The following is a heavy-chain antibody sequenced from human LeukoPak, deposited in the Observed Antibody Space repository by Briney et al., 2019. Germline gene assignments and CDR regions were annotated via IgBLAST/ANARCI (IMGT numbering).Heavy chain of an antibody. D-gene: IGHD3-10*01. V-gene: IGHV4-38-2*02. CDR3: AGVRLTDYVSGSSHFGF. CDR2: IYHSGST. Sequence: SETLSLTCTVSGYSISSGYYWGWIRQPPGKGLEWIGSIYHSGSTYYNPSLKSRVTISVDTSKNQFSLKLSSVTAADTAVYYCAGVRLTDYVSGSSHFGFWGQGTLVTVSS. CDR1: GYSISSGYY. J-gene: IGHJ4*02.